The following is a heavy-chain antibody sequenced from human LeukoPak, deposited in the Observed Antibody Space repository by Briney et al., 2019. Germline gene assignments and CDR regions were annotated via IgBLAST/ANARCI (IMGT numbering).Heavy chain of an antibody. D-gene: IGHD3-3*01. V-gene: IGHV3-30-3*01. CDR3: ARESRSYYDFWSGYRSYGMDV. J-gene: IGHJ6*02. CDR2: ISYDGSNK. CDR1: GFTFSSYA. Sequence: GRSLRLSCAASGFTFSSYAMHWVRQAPGKGLEWVAVISYDGSNKYYADSVKGRFTISRDNSKNTLYLQMNSLRAEDTAVYYCARESRSYYDFWSGYRSYGMDVWGQGTTVTASS.